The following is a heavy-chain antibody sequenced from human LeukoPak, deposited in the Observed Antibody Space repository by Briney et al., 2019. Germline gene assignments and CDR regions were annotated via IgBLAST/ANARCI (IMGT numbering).Heavy chain of an antibody. V-gene: IGHV5-51*01. CDR1: GYSFTSYW. J-gene: IGHJ4*02. Sequence: GGSLQISCKGSGYSFTSYWIGWVRQMPGKGREWMGIIYPGDSDTRYSPSFQGQVTISAGKSISTAYLQWSSLKASDTAIYYCASTSGNYFNYWGQGTLVTVSS. CDR3: ASTSGNYFNY. CDR2: IYPGDSDT. D-gene: IGHD3-10*01.